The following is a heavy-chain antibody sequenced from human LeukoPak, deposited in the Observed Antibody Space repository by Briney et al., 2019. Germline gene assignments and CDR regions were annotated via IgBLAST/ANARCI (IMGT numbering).Heavy chain of an antibody. J-gene: IGHJ4*02. D-gene: IGHD6-19*01. CDR3: AKGYSSGWYYFDY. CDR2: ISWNSGSI. Sequence: GGSLRLSCAASGFTFDDYAMHWVRQAPGKGLEWVSGISWNSGSIGYADSVKGRFTISRDNAKNSLYLQMNSLRAEDTALYYCAKGYSSGWYYFDYWGQGTLVTVSS. V-gene: IGHV3-9*01. CDR1: GFTFDDYA.